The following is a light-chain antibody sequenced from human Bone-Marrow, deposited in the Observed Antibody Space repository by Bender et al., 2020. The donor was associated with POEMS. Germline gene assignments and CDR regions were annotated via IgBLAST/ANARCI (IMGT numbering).Light chain of an antibody. J-gene: IGLJ2*01. CDR1: SSDVGAYDY. CDR2: GVN. V-gene: IGLV2-11*01. Sequence: QSALTQPRSVSGSPGQSVTISCTGTSSDVGAYDYVSWYQQHPDKAPKFIIFGVNKRPSGVPDRFSGSKSGNTASLTISGLRAEDEAHYYCCSHAGRNTLVFGGGTKLTVL. CDR3: CSHAGRNTLV.